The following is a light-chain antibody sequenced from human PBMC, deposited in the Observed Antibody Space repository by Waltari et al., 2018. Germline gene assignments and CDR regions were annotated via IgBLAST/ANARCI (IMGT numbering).Light chain of an antibody. V-gene: IGLV1-40*01. J-gene: IGLJ2*01. CDR1: NSNIGTRYD. Sequence: QSVLTQPPSVSGAPGQRVTISCTGGNSNIGTRYDVHWYQQFPGTAPKLLIYGNNNRPSGVPDRFSGSKSGTSASLASTGLQAEDEAVYYCSSYAGSPDSVLFGGGTKLTVL. CDR3: SSYAGSPDSVL. CDR2: GNN.